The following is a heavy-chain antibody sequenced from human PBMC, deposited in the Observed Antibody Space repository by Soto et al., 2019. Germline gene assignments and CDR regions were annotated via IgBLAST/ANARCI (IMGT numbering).Heavy chain of an antibody. Sequence: VESLKISFKGSGYSFTSYWIGWVRQMPGKGLEWMGIINPGDSDTRYNPSFQGQVAISADRSIRTAYLQWSSLKASDTDMYFCARHSKGYKKGYYYGMDVWGQGTTVTVSS. CDR2: INPGDSDT. J-gene: IGHJ6*02. CDR1: GYSFTSYW. D-gene: IGHD5-12*01. CDR3: ARHSKGYKKGYYYGMDV. V-gene: IGHV5-51*01.